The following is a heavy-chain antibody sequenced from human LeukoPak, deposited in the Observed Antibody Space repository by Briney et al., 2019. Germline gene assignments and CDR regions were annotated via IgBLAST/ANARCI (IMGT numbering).Heavy chain of an antibody. CDR2: ISSSSSYI. Sequence: PGGSLRLSCAASGFTFSSNSMNWVRQAPGKGLEWVSSISSSSSYIYYADSVKGRFTISRDNAKNSLYLQMNSLRAEDTAVYYCARVAPANYGDSLDYWGQGTLVTVSS. D-gene: IGHD4-17*01. J-gene: IGHJ4*02. CDR1: GFTFSSNS. V-gene: IGHV3-21*01. CDR3: ARVAPANYGDSLDY.